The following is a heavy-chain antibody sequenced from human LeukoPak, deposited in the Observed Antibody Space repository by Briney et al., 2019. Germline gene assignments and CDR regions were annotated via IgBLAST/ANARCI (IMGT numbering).Heavy chain of an antibody. CDR2: ISSNGGST. J-gene: IGHJ6*02. Sequence: PGGSLRLSCAASGFTFSSYAMHWVRQAPGKGLEYVSAISSNGGSTYYANSVKGRFTISRDNSKNTLYLQMGSLRAEDMAVYYCAREGSPNLFYYGMDVWGQGTTVTVSS. D-gene: IGHD1-14*01. CDR1: GFTFSSYA. CDR3: AREGSPNLFYYGMDV. V-gene: IGHV3-64*01.